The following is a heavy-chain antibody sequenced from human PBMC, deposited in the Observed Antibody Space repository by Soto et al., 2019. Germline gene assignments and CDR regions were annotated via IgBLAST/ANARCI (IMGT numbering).Heavy chain of an antibody. D-gene: IGHD3-10*01. CDR1: GGTFSSYT. CDR2: IIPILGIA. J-gene: IGHJ3*02. CDR3: AREGSTMVRGDAFDI. V-gene: IGHV1-69*08. Sequence: QVQLVQSVAEVKKPGSSVKVSCKASGGTFSSYTISWVRQAPGQGLEWMGRIIPILGIANYAQKFQGRVTITADKSTSTAYMELSSLRSEDTAVYYCAREGSTMVRGDAFDIWGQGTMVTVSS.